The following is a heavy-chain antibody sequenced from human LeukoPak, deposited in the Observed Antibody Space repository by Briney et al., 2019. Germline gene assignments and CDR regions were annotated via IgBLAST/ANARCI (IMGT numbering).Heavy chain of an antibody. D-gene: IGHD1-1*01. Sequence: SQTLSLTCTVPGGSISSGSYYWSWIRQPAGKGLEWIGRIYTSGSTNYNPSLKSRVTISVDTSKNQFSLKLSSVTAADTAVYYCARDLGILWFDPWSQGTLVTVSS. CDR3: ARDLGILWFDP. V-gene: IGHV4-61*02. CDR1: GGSISSGSYY. CDR2: IYTSGST. J-gene: IGHJ5*02.